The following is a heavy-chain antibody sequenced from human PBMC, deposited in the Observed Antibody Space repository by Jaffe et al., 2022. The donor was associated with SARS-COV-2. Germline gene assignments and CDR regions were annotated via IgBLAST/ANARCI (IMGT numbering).Heavy chain of an antibody. CDR3: ARAYYFHTSGYEMGY. CDR2: ISNSGATM. V-gene: IGHV3-11*01. J-gene: IGHJ4*02. Sequence: QVQLVESGGGLVKPGGSLRLSCAASGFTFRDYYMSWIRQAPGKGLEWVSYISNSGATMHYAESVKGRFSISRDNAENSVFLQMNSLTADDTAVYYCARAYYFHTSGYEMGYWGQGTLVTVSS. D-gene: IGHD3-22*01. CDR1: GFTFRDYY.